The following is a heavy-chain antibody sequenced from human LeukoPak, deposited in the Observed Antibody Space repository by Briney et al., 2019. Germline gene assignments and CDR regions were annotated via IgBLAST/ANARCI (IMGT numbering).Heavy chain of an antibody. CDR3: ARIGYSSGWLDY. Sequence: SETLSLTCAVYGGSLSGYHWSWIRQPAGKGLEWIGRIYTSGSTNYNPSLESRVTMSVDTSKNQFSLKLSSVTAADTAVYYCARIGYSSGWLDYWGQGTLVTVSS. J-gene: IGHJ4*02. CDR1: GGSLSGYH. D-gene: IGHD6-19*01. V-gene: IGHV4-59*10. CDR2: IYTSGST.